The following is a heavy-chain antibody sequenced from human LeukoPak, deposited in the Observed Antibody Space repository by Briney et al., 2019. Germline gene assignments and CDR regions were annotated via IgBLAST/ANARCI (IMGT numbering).Heavy chain of an antibody. V-gene: IGHV4-34*01. CDR2: INHSGST. D-gene: IGHD5-18*01. CDR3: ARGGRQLWLLY. J-gene: IGHJ4*02. CDR1: GGSFSGYY. Sequence: SETLSLTCAVCGGSFSGYYWSWIRQPPGKGLEWIGEINHSGSTNYNPSLKSRVTISVDTSKNQFSLKLSSVTAADTAVYYCARGGRQLWLLYWGQGTLVTVSS.